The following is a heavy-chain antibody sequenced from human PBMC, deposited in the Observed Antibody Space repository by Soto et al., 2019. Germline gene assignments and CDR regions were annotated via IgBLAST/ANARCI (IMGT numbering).Heavy chain of an antibody. CDR1: GFTVSSTNY. V-gene: IGHV3-53*01. CDR2: IYSGGTT. J-gene: IGHJ4*02. CDR3: HGYGY. D-gene: IGHD5-12*01. Sequence: EVQVVESGGGLIQPGGSLRLSCVVSGFTVSSTNYMSWVRQAPGKGLEWVSVIYSGGTTFYADSVKGRFPIARDNDKNTLYLQMNSRRAEDTAVYYCHGYGYWGQGTLVTVSS.